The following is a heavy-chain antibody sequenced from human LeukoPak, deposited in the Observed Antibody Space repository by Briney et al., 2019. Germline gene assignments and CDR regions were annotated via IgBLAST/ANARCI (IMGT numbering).Heavy chain of an antibody. CDR3: AQIPFRSGDYHFDY. CDR2: ISGSGAST. Sequence: GGSLRLSCAASGFTFSSYAMSWVRQTPGKGLEWVSTISGSGASTYYADSVKGRFTVSRDNSKNTLHLQMKSLRAADTAIYYCAQIPFRSGDYHFDYWGQGTLLTVSS. J-gene: IGHJ4*02. CDR1: GFTFSSYA. V-gene: IGHV3-23*01. D-gene: IGHD3-3*01.